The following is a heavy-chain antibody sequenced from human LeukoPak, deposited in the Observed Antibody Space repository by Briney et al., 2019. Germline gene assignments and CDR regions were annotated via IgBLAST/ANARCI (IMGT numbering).Heavy chain of an antibody. Sequence: PGGSLRLSCVASGFTLSSYNMKWVRQAPGKGLEWVAVIYTGGGTYYADSVKGRFTISRDNSKNTLYLQMNSLGVEDTAVYYCARDGDDTSGYFSPFDYWGQGTLVTVSS. CDR1: GFTLSSYN. CDR3: ARDGDDTSGYFSPFDY. D-gene: IGHD3-22*01. J-gene: IGHJ4*02. V-gene: IGHV3-53*01. CDR2: IYTGGGT.